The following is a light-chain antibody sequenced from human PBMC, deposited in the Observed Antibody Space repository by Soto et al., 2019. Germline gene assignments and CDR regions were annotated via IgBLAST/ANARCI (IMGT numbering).Light chain of an antibody. V-gene: IGLV2-23*01. Sequence: QSVLTQPASVSGSPGQSITISCTGSSSDVGSYNLVSWHQQYPGKAPKLMIYEGSKRPSGVSNRFSGSKSGNTASLTISGLQAEDEAAYYCCSYEGRSTLVFGGGTKLTVL. J-gene: IGLJ3*02. CDR2: EGS. CDR3: CSYEGRSTLV. CDR1: SSDVGSYNL.